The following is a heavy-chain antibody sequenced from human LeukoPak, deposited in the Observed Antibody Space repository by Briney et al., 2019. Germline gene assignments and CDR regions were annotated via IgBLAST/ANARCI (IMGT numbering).Heavy chain of an antibody. Sequence: SETLSLTCTVSGGSISSYYWSWIREPPGKGLEWIGYIYYSGSTNYNPSLKSRVTISVDTSKNQFSLKLSSVTAAGTAVYYCATLPRGRGGFDPWGQGTLVTVSS. CDR2: IYYSGST. V-gene: IGHV4-59*01. CDR1: GGSISSYY. J-gene: IGHJ5*02. CDR3: ATLPRGRGGFDP. D-gene: IGHD3-10*01.